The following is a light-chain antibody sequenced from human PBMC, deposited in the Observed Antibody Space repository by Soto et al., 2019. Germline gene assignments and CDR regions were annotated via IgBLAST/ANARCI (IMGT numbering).Light chain of an antibody. CDR3: QKYSSVPV. Sequence: DIQMTQSPTSLSASVEDRVTITCRASQDIRNFVAWCQQKPGKAPKLLIYAASTLQSGVLSRFSGSGSGTDFTLTINSLQPEDVATYSCQKYSSVPVFGPGTKVEIK. CDR2: AAS. V-gene: IGKV1-27*01. J-gene: IGKJ3*01. CDR1: QDIRNF.